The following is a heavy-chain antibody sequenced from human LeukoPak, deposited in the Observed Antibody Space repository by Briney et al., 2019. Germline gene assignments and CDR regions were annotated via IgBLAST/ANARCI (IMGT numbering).Heavy chain of an antibody. CDR2: IYLGDSDT. D-gene: IGHD3-22*01. CDR1: GYSFTTYW. J-gene: IGHJ4*02. Sequence: GESLKISCIVSGYSFTTYWIGWVRQMPGKGLEWMGIIYLGDSDTRYSPSSQGHVTISADKSISTAYLQWSSLKASDTAIYYCAKRADSSGYYYLDYWGQGTLVTVSS. CDR3: AKRADSSGYYYLDY. V-gene: IGHV5-51*01.